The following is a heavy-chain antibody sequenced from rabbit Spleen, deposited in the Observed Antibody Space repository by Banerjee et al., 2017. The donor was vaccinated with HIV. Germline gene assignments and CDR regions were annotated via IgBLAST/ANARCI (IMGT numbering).Heavy chain of an antibody. V-gene: IGHV1S45*01. CDR1: GVSFSDKDV. Sequence: EQLEESGGGLVKPEGSLTLTCKASGVSFSDKDVMCWVRQAPGKGLEWIACINTVTGKTVYASWAKGRFIMSKTSSTTVTLQMTSLTAADTATYFCAREGYDDRQGYTFKLWGPGTLVTVS. D-gene: IGHD4-2*01. CDR2: INTVTGKT. J-gene: IGHJ4*01. CDR3: AREGYDDRQGYTFKL.